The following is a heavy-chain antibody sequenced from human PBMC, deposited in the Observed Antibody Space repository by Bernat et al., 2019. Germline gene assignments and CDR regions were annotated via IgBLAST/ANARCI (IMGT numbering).Heavy chain of an antibody. J-gene: IGHJ4*02. CDR1: GFTFSSYA. CDR2: ISRNGRST. CDR3: VKDSGIAAAYFDY. D-gene: IGHD6-13*01. Sequence: EVQLVESGGGLVQPGGSLRLSCSASGFTFSSYAMHWVRQAPGKGLEYVSAISRNGRSTYYADAVKGRLTSSRDNSKNTLYLQMSSLRAEDTAVYYCVKDSGIAAAYFDYWGQGTLVTVSS. V-gene: IGHV3-64D*06.